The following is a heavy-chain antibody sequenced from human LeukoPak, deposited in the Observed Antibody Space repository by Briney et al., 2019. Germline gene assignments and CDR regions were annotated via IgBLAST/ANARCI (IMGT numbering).Heavy chain of an antibody. Sequence: PGRPLRLSCAASGFTFDDYAMHWVRQAPGKGLEWVSGISWNSGSIGYADSVKGRFTISRDNAKNSLYLQMNSLRAEDTALYYCAKEVYDSYFDYWGQGTLVTVSS. CDR3: AKEVYDSYFDY. D-gene: IGHD3-3*01. J-gene: IGHJ4*02. CDR2: ISWNSGSI. V-gene: IGHV3-9*01. CDR1: GFTFDDYA.